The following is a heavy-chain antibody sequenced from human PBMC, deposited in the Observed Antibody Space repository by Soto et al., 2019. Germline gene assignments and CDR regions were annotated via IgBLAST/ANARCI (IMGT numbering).Heavy chain of an antibody. J-gene: IGHJ4*02. D-gene: IGHD4-4*01. CDR3: AHRTTVTSGIN. Sequence: QITLKESGPTLVKPTQTLTLTCTFSGFSLTTDGVGVDWIRQPPGKALEWLGLIYWNDEERYRPSLQSRLTITKHTSRNQVVLTMTTMDPVDTATYFCAHRTTVTSGINWGQGTLVTVSS. CDR2: IYWNDEE. CDR1: GFSLTTDGVG. V-gene: IGHV2-5*01.